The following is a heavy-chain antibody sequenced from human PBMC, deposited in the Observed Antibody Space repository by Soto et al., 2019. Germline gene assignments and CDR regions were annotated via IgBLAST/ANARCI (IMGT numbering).Heavy chain of an antibody. CDR2: INHSGST. CDR3: ARVGYGGNSYGMDV. Sequence: SETLSLTCAVYGGSFSGYYWSWIRQPPGKGLEWIGEINHSGSTNYNPSLKSRVTISVDTSKDQFSLKLSSVTAADTAVYYCARVGYGGNSYGMDVWGQGTTVTVSS. CDR1: GGSFSGYY. D-gene: IGHD4-17*01. V-gene: IGHV4-34*01. J-gene: IGHJ6*02.